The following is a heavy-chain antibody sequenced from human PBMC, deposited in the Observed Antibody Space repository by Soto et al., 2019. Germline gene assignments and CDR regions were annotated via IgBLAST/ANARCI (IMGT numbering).Heavy chain of an antibody. CDR2: INHSGSS. CDR1: GGSFSGYD. CDR3: ARDKITGLFDY. V-gene: IGHV4-34*01. J-gene: IGHJ4*02. D-gene: IGHD2-8*02. Sequence: QVQLQQWGAGLLKPSETLSLTCAVYGGSFSGYDWTWIRQPPGTGLEWIGEINHSGSSNYNSSLKSRVTISVDTSKNQFSLKLTSVTAADTAVYYCARDKITGLFDYWGQGTLVTVSS.